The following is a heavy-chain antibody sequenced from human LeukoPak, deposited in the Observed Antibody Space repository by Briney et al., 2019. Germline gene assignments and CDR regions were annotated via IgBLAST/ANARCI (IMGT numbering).Heavy chain of an antibody. CDR3: ARVTIFGVVHRTLDY. CDR1: GGSFSGYY. Sequence: SETLSLTCAVYGGSFSGYYWSWIRQPPGKGLEWIGEINHSGSTNYNPSLKSRVTISVDTSKNQFSLKLSSVTAADTAAYYCARVTIFGVVHRTLDYWGQGTLVTVSS. J-gene: IGHJ4*02. V-gene: IGHV4-34*01. D-gene: IGHD3-3*01. CDR2: INHSGST.